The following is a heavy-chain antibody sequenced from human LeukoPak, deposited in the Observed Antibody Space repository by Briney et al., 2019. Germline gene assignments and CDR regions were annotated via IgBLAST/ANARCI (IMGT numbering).Heavy chain of an antibody. J-gene: IGHJ4*02. CDR1: GGSFSGYY. Sequence: SETLSLTCAVYGGSFSGYYWSWIRQPPGKGLEWIGEINHSGSTNYNPSLKSRVTISVDTSKNQFSLKLSSVTAADTAVYYCARIGTAMVVPFDYWGQGTLVTVSS. CDR2: INHSGST. CDR3: ARIGTAMVVPFDY. D-gene: IGHD5-18*01. V-gene: IGHV4-34*01.